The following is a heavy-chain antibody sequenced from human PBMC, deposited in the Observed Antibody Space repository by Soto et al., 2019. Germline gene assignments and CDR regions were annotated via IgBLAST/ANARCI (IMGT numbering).Heavy chain of an antibody. V-gene: IGHV6-1*01. CDR1: GDSVSSNSAA. CDR2: TYYRSKWYN. J-gene: IGHJ6*02. D-gene: IGHD6-13*01. CDR3: AREGSSSRVGRYYYGMDV. Sequence: SQTLSLTCAISGDSVSSNSAAWNWIRQSPSRGLEWLGRTYYRSKWYNDYAVSVKSRITINPDTSKNQFSLQLNSVTPEDTAVYYCAREGSSSRVGRYYYGMDVWGQGTTVTVSS.